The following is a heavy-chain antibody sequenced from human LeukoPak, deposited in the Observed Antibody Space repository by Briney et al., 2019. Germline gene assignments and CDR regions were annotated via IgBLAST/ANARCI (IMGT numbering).Heavy chain of an antibody. CDR2: ISSSSSTI. J-gene: IGHJ3*02. Sequence: GGSLRLSCAASGFTFSSYSMNWVRQAPGKGLEWVSYISSSSSTIYYADSVKGRFTISRDNAKNSLYLQMNSLRAEDTAVYYCARGGKDIVVVPAIWGQGTMVTVSS. V-gene: IGHV3-48*01. CDR3: ARGGKDIVVVPAI. CDR1: GFTFSSYS. D-gene: IGHD2-2*01.